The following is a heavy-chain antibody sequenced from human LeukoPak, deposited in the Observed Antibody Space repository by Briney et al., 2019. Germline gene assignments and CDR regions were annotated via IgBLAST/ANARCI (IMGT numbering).Heavy chain of an antibody. CDR2: INHSGST. Sequence: ASDTLSLTCAVYGGSFSGYYWSWIRQPPGKGLEWIGEINHSGSTNYNPSLKSRVTISVDTSKNQFSLKLSSVTAADTAVYYCARGWVAGLIDYWGQGTLVTVSS. J-gene: IGHJ4*02. V-gene: IGHV4-34*01. CDR1: GGSFSGYY. CDR3: ARGWVAGLIDY. D-gene: IGHD6-19*01.